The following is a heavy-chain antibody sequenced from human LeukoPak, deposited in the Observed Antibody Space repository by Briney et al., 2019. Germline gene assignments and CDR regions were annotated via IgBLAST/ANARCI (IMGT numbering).Heavy chain of an antibody. J-gene: IGHJ6*02. CDR3: AREGLSGSSDAMDV. Sequence: QPGGSLRLSCAASGFIFSSYEMNWVRQAPGKGLEWVSYISSSGSIIYYADSVKGRFTISRDNAKNSLYLQMNSLRAEDTAVYYCAREGLSGSSDAMDVWGQGTTVIVSS. D-gene: IGHD1-26*01. CDR1: GFIFSSYE. V-gene: IGHV3-48*03. CDR2: ISSSGSII.